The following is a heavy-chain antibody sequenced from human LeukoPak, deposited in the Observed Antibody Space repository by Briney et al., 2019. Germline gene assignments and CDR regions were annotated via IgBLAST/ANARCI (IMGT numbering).Heavy chain of an antibody. D-gene: IGHD2-2*01. V-gene: IGHV1-46*01. CDR1: GYTLTSYV. CDR2: INPSGGST. Sequence: ASVKVSCKASGYTLTSYVINWVRQAPGQGLEWMGIINPSGGSTSYAQKFQGRVTMTRDTSTSTVYMELSSLRSEDTAVYYCARGWPGGYCSSTSCYTGYFDYWGQGTLVTVSS. J-gene: IGHJ4*02. CDR3: ARGWPGGYCSSTSCYTGYFDY.